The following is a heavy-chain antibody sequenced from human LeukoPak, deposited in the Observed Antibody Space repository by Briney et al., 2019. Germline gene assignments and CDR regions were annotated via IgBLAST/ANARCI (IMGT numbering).Heavy chain of an antibody. D-gene: IGHD2-15*01. CDR2: INPSGGST. Sequence: ASVKVSCKASGYTFTSYYMHWVRQAPGQGLEWIGIINPSGGSTSYAQKFQGRVTMTRDTSTSTVYMELSSLRSEDTAVYYCARGGIVVVVAATRFIFDYWGQGTLVTVSS. CDR1: GYTFTSYY. CDR3: ARGGIVVVVAATRFIFDY. V-gene: IGHV1-46*01. J-gene: IGHJ4*02.